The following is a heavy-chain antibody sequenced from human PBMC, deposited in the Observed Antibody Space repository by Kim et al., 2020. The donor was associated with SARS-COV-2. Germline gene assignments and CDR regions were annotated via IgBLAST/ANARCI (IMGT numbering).Heavy chain of an antibody. D-gene: IGHD2-15*01. CDR1: GGSISSSSYY. V-gene: IGHV4-39*07. J-gene: IGHJ4*02. CDR3: ARGDPWDCSGGSCPFDY. CDR2: IYYSGST. Sequence: SETLSLTCTVSGGSISSSSYYWGWIRQPPGKGLEWIGSIYYSGSTYYNPSLKSRVTISVDTSKNQFSLKLSSVTAADTAVYYCARGDPWDCSGGSCPFDYWGQGTLVTVSS.